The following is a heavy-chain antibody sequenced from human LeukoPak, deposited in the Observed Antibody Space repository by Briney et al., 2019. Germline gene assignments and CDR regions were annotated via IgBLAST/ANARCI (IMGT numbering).Heavy chain of an antibody. V-gene: IGHV3-11*04. CDR2: IRSSGSTI. D-gene: IGHD6-13*01. CDR1: GFTFSDYY. CDR3: ARDEYHSSSWYSNYYYYYYMDV. J-gene: IGHJ6*03. Sequence: GGSLRLSCAASGFTFSDYYMSWIRQAPGKGLEWVSYIRSSGSTIYYADSVKGRFTISRDNAKNSLHLQMNSLRAEDTAVYYCARDEYHSSSWYSNYYYYYYMDVWGKGTTVTVSS.